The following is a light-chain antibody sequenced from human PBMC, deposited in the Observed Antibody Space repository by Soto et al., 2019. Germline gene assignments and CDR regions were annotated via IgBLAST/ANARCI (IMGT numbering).Light chain of an antibody. V-gene: IGLV2-14*01. CDR3: SSYTSSNTYV. J-gene: IGLJ1*01. CDR1: SSDVGDYNY. CDR2: EVS. Sequence: QSALTQPASVSGSPGQSITISCTGTSSDVGDYNYVSWYQQHPGKAPKLMIYEVSNRPSGVSNRFSGSKSGSTASLTISGLQAEDEADYYCSSYTSSNTYVFGTGPKLTVL.